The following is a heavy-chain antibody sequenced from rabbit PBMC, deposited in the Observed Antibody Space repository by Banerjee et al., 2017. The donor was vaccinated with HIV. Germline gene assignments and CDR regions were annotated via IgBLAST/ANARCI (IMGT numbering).Heavy chain of an antibody. CDR3: ARDLAGVIGWNFDL. Sequence: QQQLEESGGGLVQPEGSLTLTCKASGSDISSNAMCWVRQAPGKGLEWIGCINSSSRNVVYASWATGRFTISKTSSTTVALQMTSLTAADTATYFCARDLAGVIGWNFDLWGPGTLVTVS. CDR1: GSDISSNA. V-gene: IGHV1S45*01. J-gene: IGHJ4*01. CDR2: INSSSRNV. D-gene: IGHD4-1*01.